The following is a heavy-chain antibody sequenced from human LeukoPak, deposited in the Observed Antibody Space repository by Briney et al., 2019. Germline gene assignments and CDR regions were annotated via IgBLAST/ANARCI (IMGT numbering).Heavy chain of an antibody. V-gene: IGHV1-18*01. Sequence: HGASVKVSCKASGYTFTSYGISWVRQAPGQGLEWMGWISAYNGNTNYAQKLQGRVTMTTDTSTSTAYMELRSLRSDDTAVYYCARGGLYCSSTSCYNPYGMDVWGQGTTVTVSS. CDR2: ISAYNGNT. CDR1: GYTFTSYG. CDR3: ARGGLYCSSTSCYNPYGMDV. J-gene: IGHJ6*02. D-gene: IGHD2-2*02.